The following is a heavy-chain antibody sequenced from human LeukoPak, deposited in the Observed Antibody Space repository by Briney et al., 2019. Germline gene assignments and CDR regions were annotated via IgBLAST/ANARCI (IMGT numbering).Heavy chain of an antibody. J-gene: IGHJ4*02. CDR1: GFTFSSYS. CDR2: INWNAVRV. D-gene: IGHD3-22*01. CDR3: ARLRNYDSSGYYFEIDY. V-gene: IGHV3-20*04. Sequence: GGSLRLSCAASGFTFSSYSMSWVRQAPGKGLEWVSGINWNAVRVGYADSVKGRFTISRDSAKNSLYLQMNSLRAEDTAFYYCARLRNYDSSGYYFEIDYWGQGTLVTVSS.